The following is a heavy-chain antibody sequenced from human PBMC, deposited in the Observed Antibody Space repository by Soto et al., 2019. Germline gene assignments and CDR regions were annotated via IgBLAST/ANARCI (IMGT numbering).Heavy chain of an antibody. V-gene: IGHV3-21*01. CDR3: ARDHPSVSYYYGSGSYNWFDP. J-gene: IGHJ5*02. Sequence: PGGSLRLSCAAPESIFRGYGMHWVRQAPGKGLEWVSSISSSSSYIYYADSVEGRFTISRDNAKNSLYLQMNSLRAEDTAVYYCARDHPSVSYYYGSGSYNWFDPWGQGTLVTVSS. D-gene: IGHD3-10*01. CDR1: ESIFRGYG. CDR2: ISSSSSYI.